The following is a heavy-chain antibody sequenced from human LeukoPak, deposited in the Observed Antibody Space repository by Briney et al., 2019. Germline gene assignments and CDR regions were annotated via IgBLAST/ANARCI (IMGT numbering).Heavy chain of an antibody. V-gene: IGHV4-39*01. J-gene: IGHJ4*02. CDR1: GGSISISNYY. Sequence: KPSETLSLTCTVSGGSISISNYYWRWIPQPPGRGLERIESISYNGTYYNPSHKTLPTISVDTSKNAFSLNLRSVTAADTAVYYCARRDSNTVWAIDYWGQGTLVTVSS. D-gene: IGHD3-16*01. CDR3: ARRDSNTVWAIDY. CDR2: ISYNGT.